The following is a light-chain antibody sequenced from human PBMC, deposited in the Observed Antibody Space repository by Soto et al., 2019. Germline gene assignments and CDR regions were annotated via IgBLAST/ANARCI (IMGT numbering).Light chain of an antibody. Sequence: EIVLTQSPATLSLSPGERATLSCRASQSVSSYLAWYQQKPGQAPRLLIYDASNRATGIPARSSASGSGTDFTLTISSLEPEDSAVYYCQQRGNWITFGPGTRLEIK. CDR1: QSVSSY. V-gene: IGKV3-11*01. CDR2: DAS. J-gene: IGKJ5*01. CDR3: QQRGNWIT.